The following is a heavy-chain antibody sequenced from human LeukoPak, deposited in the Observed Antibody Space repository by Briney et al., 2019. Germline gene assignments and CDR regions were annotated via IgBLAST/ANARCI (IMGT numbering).Heavy chain of an antibody. Sequence: SQTLSLTCTISGDSVSSNSAAWSWIRQSPSRGLEWLGRTYHRSKWYNDYAVFVKSRITVNPDTSKNQFSLQLNSVTPEDTAVYYCAGDDDSSDDAFDIWGQGTMVTVSS. CDR3: AGDDDSSDDAFDI. V-gene: IGHV6-1*01. CDR2: TYHRSKWYN. D-gene: IGHD3-22*01. J-gene: IGHJ3*02. CDR1: GDSVSSNSAA.